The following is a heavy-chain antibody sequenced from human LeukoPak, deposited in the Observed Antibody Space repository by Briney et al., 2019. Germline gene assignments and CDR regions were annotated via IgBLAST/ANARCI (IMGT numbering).Heavy chain of an antibody. J-gene: IGHJ2*01. V-gene: IGHV4-59*01. CDR2: IYYSGST. CDR1: GGSISSYY. CDR3: ARDYGDIPPDWYYDL. D-gene: IGHD4-17*01. Sequence: SETLSLTCTVSGGSISSYYWSWIRQPPGKGLEWIGYIYYSGSTNYNPSLKNRVIISVDTSKKQFSLKLRSVTAADTAVYYCARDYGDIPPDWYYDLWGRGTLVTVSS.